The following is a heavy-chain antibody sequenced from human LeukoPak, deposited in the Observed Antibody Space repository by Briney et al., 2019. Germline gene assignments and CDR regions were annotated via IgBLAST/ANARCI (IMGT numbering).Heavy chain of an antibody. Sequence: PSETLSLTCTVSGGSISSSSYYWGWLRQPPGKGLEWIGSIYYSGSTYYNPSLKSRVTISVDTSKNQFSLKLSSVTAADTAVYYCARAENDAFDIWGQGTMVTVSS. CDR1: GGSISSSSYY. CDR2: IYYSGST. V-gene: IGHV4-39*07. CDR3: ARAENDAFDI. J-gene: IGHJ3*02.